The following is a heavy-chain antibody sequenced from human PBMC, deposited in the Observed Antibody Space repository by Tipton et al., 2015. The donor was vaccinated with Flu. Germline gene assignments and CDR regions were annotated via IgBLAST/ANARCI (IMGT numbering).Heavy chain of an antibody. D-gene: IGHD5/OR15-5a*01. CDR2: MNPDSGDT. Sequence: QLVQSGAEVKKPGASVRVSCKASGYIFTTYDINWVRQATGQGLGWMGWMNPDSGDTGYAQKFQGRVTMTRDSSVSSAYLELNSLGSEDTAVYYCARGGRSLPNYDFWGQGTLLTVSS. CDR1: GYIFTTYD. V-gene: IGHV1-8*01. CDR3: ARGGRSLPNYDF. J-gene: IGHJ4*02.